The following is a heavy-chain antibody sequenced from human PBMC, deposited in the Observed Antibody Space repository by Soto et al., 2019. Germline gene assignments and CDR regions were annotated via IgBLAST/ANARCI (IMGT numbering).Heavy chain of an antibody. CDR2: ISPSGATI. CDR3: TRDGLPKTVLIPVEGMDV. D-gene: IGHD3-3*01. V-gene: IGHV3-48*02. J-gene: IGHJ6*02. CDR1: GFSLTSCS. Sequence: GGSLRLSCAVSGFSLTSCSMTWVRQVPGKGLEWVSYISPSGATIHYADSVRGRFTISRDHATNSLYLQMNSLRDEDTAVYYCTRDGLPKTVLIPVEGMDVWGQGTTVTVSS.